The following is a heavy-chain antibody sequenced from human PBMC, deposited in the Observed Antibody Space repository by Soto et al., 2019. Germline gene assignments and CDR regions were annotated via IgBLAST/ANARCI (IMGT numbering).Heavy chain of an antibody. Sequence: GGSLRLSCAASGFTFSSYAMSWVRQAPGKGLEWVSAISGSGGSTYYADSVKGRFTISRDNSKNTLYLQMNSLRAEDTAVYYCAKDNAWFGELLYPSNFDYWGQGTLVTVSS. D-gene: IGHD3-10*01. CDR2: ISGSGGST. J-gene: IGHJ4*02. V-gene: IGHV3-23*01. CDR3: AKDNAWFGELLYPSNFDY. CDR1: GFTFSSYA.